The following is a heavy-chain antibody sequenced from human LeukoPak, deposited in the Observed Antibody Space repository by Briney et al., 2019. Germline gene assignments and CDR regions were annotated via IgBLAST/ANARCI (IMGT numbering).Heavy chain of an antibody. Sequence: GSLRLSCEASGFTFIDHYMDWVRQAPGKGLEWVGRTTNKANSYTTEYAASVKGRFTISRDDSKNSLYLQMNSLKTEDTAVYYCARDHYGVQYYYWGQGTLVTVSS. V-gene: IGHV3-72*01. D-gene: IGHD4-17*01. CDR2: TTNKANSYTT. CDR3: ARDHYGVQYYY. J-gene: IGHJ4*02. CDR1: GFTFIDHY.